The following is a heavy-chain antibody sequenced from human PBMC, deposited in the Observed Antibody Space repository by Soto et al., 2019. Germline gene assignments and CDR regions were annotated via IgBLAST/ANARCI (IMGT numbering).Heavy chain of an antibody. V-gene: IGHV1-2*02. Sequence: QVQLVQSGAEVKKPGASVKVSCKTSGYIFTDYDLHWVRQAPGQGLEWMGWINPKSGGTNYAQKFQDRVTMTSDTSTTTAYMEVIRLTSDDTAVYYCALLESDMTNWGQGTLVTVSS. J-gene: IGHJ4*02. CDR1: GYIFTDYD. CDR3: ALLESDMTN. D-gene: IGHD2-21*01. CDR2: INPKSGGT.